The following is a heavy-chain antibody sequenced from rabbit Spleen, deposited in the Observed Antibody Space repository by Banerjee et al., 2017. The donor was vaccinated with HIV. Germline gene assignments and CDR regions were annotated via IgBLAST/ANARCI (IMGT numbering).Heavy chain of an antibody. CDR2: INSGSGNA. CDR1: GVSFSFNSY. D-gene: IGHD4-1*01. CDR3: ARDLAGVIGWNFGL. J-gene: IGHJ4*01. V-gene: IGHV1S43*01. Sequence: QSLEESGGDLVKPGASLTLTCTASGVSFSFNSYMCWVRQAPGKGLEWIGCINSGSGNAVYATWVNGRFTISRSTSQNTMTLKMTSLTAADTATYFCARDLAGVIGWNFGLWGPGTLVTVS.